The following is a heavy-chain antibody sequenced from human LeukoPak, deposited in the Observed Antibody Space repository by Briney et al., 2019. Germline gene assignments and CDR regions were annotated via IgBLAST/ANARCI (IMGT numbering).Heavy chain of an antibody. CDR2: IYYRGST. D-gene: IGHD2-15*01. CDR3: ARGEGSHFDY. Sequence: SETLSLTCTVSGGSISSYYWSWIRQPPGKGLEWIGYIYYRGSTNYNPSLKSRVTISVDTSKNQFSLKLSSVTAADTAVYYCARGEGSHFDYWGQGTLVTVSS. CDR1: GGSISSYY. V-gene: IGHV4-59*01. J-gene: IGHJ4*02.